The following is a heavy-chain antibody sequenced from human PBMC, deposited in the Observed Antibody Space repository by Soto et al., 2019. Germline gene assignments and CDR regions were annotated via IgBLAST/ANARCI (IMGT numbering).Heavy chain of an antibody. J-gene: IGHJ4*02. CDR1: GGSISSGGYY. Sequence: PSETLSLTCTVSGGSISSGGYYWSWIRRHPGKGLEWIGYIYYSGSTYYNPSLKSRVTISVDTSKNQFSLKLSSVTAADTAVYYCASAREYYYDSSGYYPFDYWGQGTLVTVSS. D-gene: IGHD3-22*01. CDR2: IYYSGST. V-gene: IGHV4-31*03. CDR3: ASAREYYYDSSGYYPFDY.